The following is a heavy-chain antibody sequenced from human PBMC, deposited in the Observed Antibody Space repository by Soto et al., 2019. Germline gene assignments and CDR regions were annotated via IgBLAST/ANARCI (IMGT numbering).Heavy chain of an antibody. CDR3: ARVERGTATTVVDAFDI. CDR1: GGFVSSGSYY. CDR2: MSHSGGT. Sequence: QVQLQQWGAGLLKPSETLSLTCAVYGGFVSSGSYYWSWIRQPPGKGLAWIGEMSHSGGTHFNPSLKSRVTISVDTSKNPFSLKMSSVTAADTALYYCARVERGTATTVVDAFDIWGPGTIVTVSS. V-gene: IGHV4-34*01. D-gene: IGHD1-1*01. J-gene: IGHJ3*02.